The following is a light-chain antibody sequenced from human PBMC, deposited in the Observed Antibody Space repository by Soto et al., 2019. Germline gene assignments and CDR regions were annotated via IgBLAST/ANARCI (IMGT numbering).Light chain of an antibody. V-gene: IGKV3-15*01. J-gene: IGKJ5*01. CDR1: QSVTSN. CDR2: GAS. CDR3: HQYNNWPPT. Sequence: EIVMTQSPATLSVSPGERATLSCRASQSVTSNLAWYQQKPGQAPRLLIYGASTRATGIQARFSGSGSGTEFTLTISILQSQDFAVYYFHQYNNWPPTFGQGTRLEIK.